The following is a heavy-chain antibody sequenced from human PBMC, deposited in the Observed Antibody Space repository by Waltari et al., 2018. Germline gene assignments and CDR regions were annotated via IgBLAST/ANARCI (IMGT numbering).Heavy chain of an antibody. V-gene: IGHV4-59*13. D-gene: IGHD3-3*01. J-gene: IGHJ3*01. Sequence: QEQLQESGPGLVKPSETLPLTCSVSGGPMSDYYWSWIRQPPGKGLDWIGYIHNSGSTSYNPSLKSRVTISVDTSKNQFSLKLRSVTAADTAVYYCARASAGHYDAFDLWGHGTTVSVSS. CDR1: GGPMSDYY. CDR3: ARASAGHYDAFDL. CDR2: IHNSGST.